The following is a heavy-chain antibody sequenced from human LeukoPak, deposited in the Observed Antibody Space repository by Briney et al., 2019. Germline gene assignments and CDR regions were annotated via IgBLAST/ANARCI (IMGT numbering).Heavy chain of an antibody. V-gene: IGHV5-51*01. J-gene: IGHJ6*02. Sequence: ESLKISCKGSGYSFTGYWIGWVRQMPGKGLEWMGIIYPGDSDTRYSPSFQGQVTISADKSISTAYLQWSSLKASDTAMYYCARSLFVWPYYYGMDVWGQGTTVTVSS. D-gene: IGHD3-16*01. CDR2: IYPGDSDT. CDR3: ARSLFVWPYYYGMDV. CDR1: GYSFTGYW.